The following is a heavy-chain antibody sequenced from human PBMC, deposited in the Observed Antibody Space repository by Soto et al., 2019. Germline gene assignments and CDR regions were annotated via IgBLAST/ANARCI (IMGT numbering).Heavy chain of an antibody. Sequence: ASVKVSCKASGYTFTGYYVHWVRQAPGQGLEWMGWVNPNSGGTKSAQKFQGRVTMTRDTSINTAYMELSRLRSDDTAVYYCARRKGDYYDSSGYHYYFDYWGQGTLVTVSS. CDR2: VNPNSGGT. CDR1: GYTFTGYY. CDR3: ARRKGDYYDSSGYHYYFDY. J-gene: IGHJ4*02. V-gene: IGHV1-2*02. D-gene: IGHD3-22*01.